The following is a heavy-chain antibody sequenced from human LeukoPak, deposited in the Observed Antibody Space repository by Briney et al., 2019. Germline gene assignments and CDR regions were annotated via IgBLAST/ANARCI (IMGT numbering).Heavy chain of an antibody. CDR1: GFTFSSYG. CDR2: IRYDGSNK. D-gene: IGHD1-26*01. CDR3: TKVARQGWELLSYYFDS. Sequence: PGGSLRPSCAASGFTFSSYGMHWVRQAPGKGLEWVAFIRYDGSNKYYADSVKGRFTISRDNAKNSLYLQMNSLRAEDTAVYYCTKVARQGWELLSYYFDSWGQGTLVTVS. V-gene: IGHV3-30*02. J-gene: IGHJ4*02.